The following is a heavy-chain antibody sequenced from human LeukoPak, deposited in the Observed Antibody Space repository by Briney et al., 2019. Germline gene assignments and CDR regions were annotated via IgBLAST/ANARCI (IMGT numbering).Heavy chain of an antibody. D-gene: IGHD2-15*01. Sequence: SETLSLTCAVYGESFSAYFWNWIRQAPGKPLEYIGEINHRGSSHHNPSLKTRVTLSVDTSKNQFSLKLTSVTAADTAVYFRARGSSFDGYCSAGACDAGYYDSWGQGTPVTVSS. CDR3: ARGSSFDGYCSAGACDAGYYDS. V-gene: IGHV4-34*01. CDR2: INHRGSS. J-gene: IGHJ4*02. CDR1: GESFSAYF.